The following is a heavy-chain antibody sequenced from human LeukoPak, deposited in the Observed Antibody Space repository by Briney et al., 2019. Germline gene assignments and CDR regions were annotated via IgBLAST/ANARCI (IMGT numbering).Heavy chain of an antibody. CDR2: IYYSGTT. Sequence: SETLSLTCTVSGGSISSYYWSWIRQPPGKGLEWGGYIYYSGTTNYNPSLKSRLTISVDTSKNQFSLKLSSVTAADTAVYYCARHAEYEGGAYDYWGQGTLVTVSS. V-gene: IGHV4-59*08. CDR3: ARHAEYEGGAYDY. CDR1: GGSISSYY. D-gene: IGHD3-16*01. J-gene: IGHJ4*02.